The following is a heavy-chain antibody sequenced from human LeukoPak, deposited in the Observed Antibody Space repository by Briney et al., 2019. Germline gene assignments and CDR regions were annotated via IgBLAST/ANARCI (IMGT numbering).Heavy chain of an antibody. J-gene: IGHJ6*04. CDR1: GFTFSSYS. Sequence: PGGSLRLSCAPSGFTFSSYSMNWVRQAPGKGLEWVSSIRSSSRYIYYADSVKGRFTIPRDNAKNSLYLQMNSLRAEDTAVYYCARDGMYCSSTSCYWGDKYYYYGMDVWGKGTTVTVSS. D-gene: IGHD2-2*01. V-gene: IGHV3-21*01. CDR2: IRSSSRYI. CDR3: ARDGMYCSSTSCYWGDKYYYYGMDV.